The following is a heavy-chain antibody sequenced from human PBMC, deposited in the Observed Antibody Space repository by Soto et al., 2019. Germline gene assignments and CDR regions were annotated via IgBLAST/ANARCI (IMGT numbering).Heavy chain of an antibody. CDR2: TYYSGST. J-gene: IGHJ4*02. Sequence: QVQLQESGPGLVKPSQTLSLTCTVSGGSISSGGYYWSWIRQHPGKGLEWIGYTYYSGSTYYNPSLKSRVTISVDTSKNQFSLKLSSVTAADTAVYYCARAMTTVTTSRKESYYFDYWGQGTLVTVSS. D-gene: IGHD4-17*01. CDR1: GGSISSGGYY. CDR3: ARAMTTVTTSRKESYYFDY. V-gene: IGHV4-31*03.